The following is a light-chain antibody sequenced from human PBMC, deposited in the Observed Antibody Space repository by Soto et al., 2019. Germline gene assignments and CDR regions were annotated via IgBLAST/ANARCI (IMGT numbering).Light chain of an antibody. J-gene: IGKJ1*01. V-gene: IGKV3-11*01. CDR1: QSVSSSN. CDR2: DAS. CDR3: QQRSNWPPWT. Sequence: EIVLTQSPGTLSLSPGARATLSCRASQSVSSSNLAWYQQKPGQAPRLLIYDASNRATGIPARFSGSGSGTDFTLTISSLEPEDFAVYYCQQRSNWPPWTFGQGTKVDIK.